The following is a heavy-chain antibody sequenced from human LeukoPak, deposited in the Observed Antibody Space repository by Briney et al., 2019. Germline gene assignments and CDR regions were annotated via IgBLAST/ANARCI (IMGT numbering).Heavy chain of an antibody. D-gene: IGHD5-18*01. Sequence: PSETLSLTCAVYGGSFSGYYWSWIRQPPGKGLEWIGEINHSGSTNYNPSLKSRVTISVDTSKNQFSLKLSSVTAADTAVYYCAIHALGYSYGYNYWGQGTLVTVSS. CDR3: AIHALGYSYGYNY. V-gene: IGHV4-34*01. J-gene: IGHJ4*02. CDR2: INHSGST. CDR1: GGSFSGYY.